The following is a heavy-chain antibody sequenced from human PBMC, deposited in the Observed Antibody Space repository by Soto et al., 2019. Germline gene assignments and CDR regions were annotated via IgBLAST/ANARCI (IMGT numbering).Heavy chain of an antibody. J-gene: IGHJ4*02. CDR1: GGSISSYY. CDR2: IYYSGST. D-gene: IGHD3-22*01. V-gene: IGHV4-59*01. CDR3: ARDATYDSSGYYKTDQYFDY. Sequence: SETLSLTCTVSGGSISSYYWSWIRQPPGKGLEWIGYIYYSGSTNYNPSLKSRVTISVDTSKNQFSLKLSSVTAADTAVYYCARDATYDSSGYYKTDQYFDYWGQGTLVTVSS.